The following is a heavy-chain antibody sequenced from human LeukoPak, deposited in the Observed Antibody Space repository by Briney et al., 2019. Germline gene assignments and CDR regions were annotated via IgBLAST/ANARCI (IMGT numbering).Heavy chain of an antibody. Sequence: SETLSLTCTVSGGSISSYYWSWIRQPPGKGLEWIGYIYYSGSTNYNPSLKSRVTISVGTSKNQFSLKLSSVTAADTAVYYCARVGTSSGWYGVAFDIWGQGTMVTVSS. CDR1: GGSISSYY. V-gene: IGHV4-59*01. J-gene: IGHJ3*02. D-gene: IGHD6-19*01. CDR3: ARVGTSSGWYGVAFDI. CDR2: IYYSGST.